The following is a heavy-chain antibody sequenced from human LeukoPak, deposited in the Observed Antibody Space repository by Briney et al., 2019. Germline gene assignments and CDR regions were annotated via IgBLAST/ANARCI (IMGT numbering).Heavy chain of an antibody. D-gene: IGHD2-2*01. V-gene: IGHV3-21*01. CDR1: GFTFSSYS. Sequence: GGSLRLSCAASGFTFSSYSMNWVRQAPGKGLEWVSSISSSSSYIYYADSVKVRFTISRDNAKNSLYLQMNSLRAEDTAVYYCARDHPDIVVVPAATHAFDIWGQGTMVTVSS. J-gene: IGHJ3*02. CDR2: ISSSSSYI. CDR3: ARDHPDIVVVPAATHAFDI.